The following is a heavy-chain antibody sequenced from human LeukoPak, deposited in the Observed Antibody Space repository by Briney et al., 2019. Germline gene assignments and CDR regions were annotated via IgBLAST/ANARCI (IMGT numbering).Heavy chain of an antibody. CDR3: ARAPPEHPQGY. CDR1: GYTFTTYD. J-gene: IGHJ4*02. Sequence: GASVKVSCKASGYTFTTYDINWVGQATGQGLEWMGWMNPNSGNTDYAQKFQGRVTMNRNTSITTAYMELNNLRSEDTAVYYCARAPPEHPQGYWGQGTLVTVSS. CDR2: MNPNSGNT. D-gene: IGHD1-14*01. V-gene: IGHV1-8*01.